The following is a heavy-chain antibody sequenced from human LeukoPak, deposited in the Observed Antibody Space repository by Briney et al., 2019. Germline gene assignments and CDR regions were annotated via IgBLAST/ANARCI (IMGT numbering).Heavy chain of an antibody. D-gene: IGHD3-3*01. CDR2: ISAYNGNT. Sequence: ASVKVSCKASGYTFTSYGISWVRQAPGQGLEWMGWISAYNGNTNYAQKLQGRVTMTTDTSTSTAYMELRSLRSDDTAVYYCARRTDFWSGRAPGWFDPWGQGTLVTVSS. CDR1: GYTFTSYG. J-gene: IGHJ5*02. V-gene: IGHV1-18*01. CDR3: ARRTDFWSGRAPGWFDP.